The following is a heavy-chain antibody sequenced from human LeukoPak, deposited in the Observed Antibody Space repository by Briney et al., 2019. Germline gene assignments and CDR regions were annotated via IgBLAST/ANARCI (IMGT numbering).Heavy chain of an antibody. CDR1: GFTFSSYG. CDR3: ARGQSPSYYDMDV. Sequence: GRSLRLSCAASGFTFSSYGMHWVRQAPGKGLEWVAVIWSDGSSKHYGDYVKGRFTISRDNSSNTLYLQMNSLRAEDTAVYHCARGQSPSYYDMDVWGQGTTVTVSS. CDR2: IWSDGSSK. J-gene: IGHJ6*02. V-gene: IGHV3-33*01.